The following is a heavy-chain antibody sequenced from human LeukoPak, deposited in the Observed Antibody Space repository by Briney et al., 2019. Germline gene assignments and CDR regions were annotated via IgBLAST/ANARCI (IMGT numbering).Heavy chain of an antibody. CDR3: ARSSIAASHWYFDL. CDR2: IYTSGST. V-gene: IGHV4-4*07. Sequence: SETLSLTCTVSSGSISSYYWSWIRQPAGKGLEWIGRIYTSGSTNYNPSLKSRVTMSVDTSKNQFSLKLSSVTAADTAVYYCARSSIAASHWYFDLWGRGTLVTVSS. J-gene: IGHJ2*01. CDR1: SGSISSYY. D-gene: IGHD6-6*01.